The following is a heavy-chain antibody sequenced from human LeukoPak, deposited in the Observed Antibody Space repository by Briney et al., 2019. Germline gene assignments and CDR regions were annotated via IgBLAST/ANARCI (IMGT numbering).Heavy chain of an antibody. J-gene: IGHJ4*02. CDR1: GFTFDDYA. CDR3: AKATPGIAVAGSFDY. V-gene: IGHV3-9*03. CDR2: ISWNSGSI. D-gene: IGHD6-19*01. Sequence: GGSLRLSCAASGFTFDDYAMHWVRQAPGKGLEWVSGISWNSGSIGYADSVKGRFTISRDNAKNSLYLQMNSLRAQDMALYYCAKATPGIAVAGSFDYWGQGTLVTVSS.